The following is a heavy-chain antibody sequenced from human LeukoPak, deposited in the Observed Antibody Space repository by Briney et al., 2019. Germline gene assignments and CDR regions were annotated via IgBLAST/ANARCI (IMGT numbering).Heavy chain of an antibody. V-gene: IGHV3-48*01. CDR1: GFTFSSYS. D-gene: IGHD6-19*01. J-gene: IGHJ4*02. CDR3: ARGRTVGWSLFDY. Sequence: PGGSLRLSCAASGFTFSSYSMNWVRQAPGKGLEWVSYISSSSSTIYYADSVKGRFTISRDNSKNTLYLQMNSLRAEDTAVYYCARGRTVGWSLFDYWGQGTLVTVSS. CDR2: ISSSSSTI.